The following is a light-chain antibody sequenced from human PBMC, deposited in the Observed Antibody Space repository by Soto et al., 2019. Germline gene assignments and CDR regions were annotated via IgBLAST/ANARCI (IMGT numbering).Light chain of an antibody. Sequence: EIVMTQSPATLSVSPGERATLSCRASQSVSSNLAWYQQKPGQAPRLLIYGESTSATAIPAGFSGSGSGTDFTLTISSLLSEDFAVYYCQQYNNWPPITFGPGTRLDIK. CDR2: GES. CDR3: QQYNNWPPIT. V-gene: IGKV3D-15*01. J-gene: IGKJ5*01. CDR1: QSVSSN.